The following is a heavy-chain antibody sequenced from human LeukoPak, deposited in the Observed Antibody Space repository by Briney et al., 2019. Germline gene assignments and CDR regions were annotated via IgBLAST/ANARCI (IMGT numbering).Heavy chain of an antibody. CDR2: IYTSGST. D-gene: IGHD6-19*01. CDR3: ARYIAVAGRRDYYYGMDV. V-gene: IGHV4-4*07. Sequence: PSETLSLTRTVSGGSISSYYWSWIRQPAGKGLEWIGRIYTSGSTNYNPSLKSRVTMSVDTSKNQFSLKLSSVTAADTAVYYCARYIAVAGRRDYYYGMDVWGQGTTVTVSS. CDR1: GGSISSYY. J-gene: IGHJ6*02.